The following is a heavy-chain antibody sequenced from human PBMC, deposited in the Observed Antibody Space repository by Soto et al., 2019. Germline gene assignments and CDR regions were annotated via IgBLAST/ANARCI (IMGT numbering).Heavy chain of an antibody. CDR1: GFTFSSYS. Sequence: GGSLSLSCAASGFTFSSYSMNWVRQAPGKGLEWVSYISSSSSTIYYADSVKGRFTISRDNAKNSLYLQMNSLRAEDTAVYYCARLSNYDFWSGTRPGDAFDIWGQGTMVTVSS. CDR3: ARLSNYDFWSGTRPGDAFDI. D-gene: IGHD3-3*01. J-gene: IGHJ3*02. CDR2: ISSSSSTI. V-gene: IGHV3-48*01.